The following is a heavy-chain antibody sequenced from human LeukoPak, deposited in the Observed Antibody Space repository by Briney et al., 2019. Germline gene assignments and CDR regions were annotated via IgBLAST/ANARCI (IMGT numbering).Heavy chain of an antibody. CDR1: GFTFSSYW. V-gene: IGHV3-7*01. Sequence: GGSLRLSCAASGFTFSSYWMSWVRQAPGKGLEWVANIKQDGSEEYYVDSVKGRFTISRDNTKNSLYLQMNSLRAEDTAVYYCARCGRRNWLDPWGQGTLVTVSS. CDR2: IKQDGSEE. CDR3: ARCGRRNWLDP. J-gene: IGHJ5*02.